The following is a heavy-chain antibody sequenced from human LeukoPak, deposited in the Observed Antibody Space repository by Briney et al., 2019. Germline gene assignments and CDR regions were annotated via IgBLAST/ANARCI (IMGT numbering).Heavy chain of an antibody. CDR2: INTNAGNP. CDR1: GYTFTSYA. Sequence: ASVKVSCKASGYTFTSYAMNWVRQAPGQGLEWMGWINTNAGNPTYAQGFTGRFVFSLDTSVSTAYLQISSLKAEDTVVYYCAIRSPIVVVVAARDEGLDYWGQGTLVTVSS. J-gene: IGHJ4*02. D-gene: IGHD2-15*01. V-gene: IGHV7-4-1*02. CDR3: AIRSPIVVVVAARDEGLDY.